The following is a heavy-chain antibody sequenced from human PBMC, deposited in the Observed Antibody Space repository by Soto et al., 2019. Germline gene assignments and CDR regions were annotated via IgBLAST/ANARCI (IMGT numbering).Heavy chain of an antibody. J-gene: IGHJ4*02. Sequence: SETLSLTCAVYGGSFSGYYWSWIRQPPGKGLEWIGEINHSGSTNYNPSLKSRVTISVDTSKNQFSLKLSSVTAADTAVYYCARGRTYYDFWSGPGRYYFDYWGQGTLVTVSS. CDR1: GGSFSGYY. CDR3: ARGRTYYDFWSGPGRYYFDY. CDR2: INHSGST. D-gene: IGHD3-3*01. V-gene: IGHV4-34*01.